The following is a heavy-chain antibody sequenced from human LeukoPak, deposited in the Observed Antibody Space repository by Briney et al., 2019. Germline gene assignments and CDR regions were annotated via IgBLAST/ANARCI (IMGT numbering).Heavy chain of an antibody. D-gene: IGHD3-22*01. CDR1: GFTFSSYP. CDR2: ISSDGSNK. J-gene: IGHJ4*02. V-gene: IGHV3-30-3*01. CDR3: ARSIGYYCDSSGYYFDY. Sequence: GSLRLSCAASGFTFSSYPMHWVRQAPGKGLEWVAVISSDGSNKYYADSVKGRFTISRDNSKNTLYLQMNSLRAEDTAVYYCARSIGYYCDSSGYYFDYWGQGTLVTVSS.